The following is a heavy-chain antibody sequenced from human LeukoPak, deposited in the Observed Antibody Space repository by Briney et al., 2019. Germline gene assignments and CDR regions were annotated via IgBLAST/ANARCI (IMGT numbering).Heavy chain of an antibody. Sequence: GGSLRLSCAASGFTFSSYGMHWVRQAPGKGLEWVAVIWYDGSNKYYADSVKGRLTISRDNSKNTVYLQMNSLRAEDTAVYYCARDRMVTLYYFEYWGQGTLVTVSS. CDR2: IWYDGSNK. D-gene: IGHD2-21*02. V-gene: IGHV3-33*01. J-gene: IGHJ4*02. CDR1: GFTFSSYG. CDR3: ARDRMVTLYYFEY.